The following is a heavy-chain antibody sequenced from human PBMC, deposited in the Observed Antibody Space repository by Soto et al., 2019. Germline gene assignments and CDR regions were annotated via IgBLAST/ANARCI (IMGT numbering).Heavy chain of an antibody. CDR1: GGSISSGGYY. D-gene: IGHD3-22*01. V-gene: IGHV4-31*03. Sequence: PSETLSLTCTVSGGSISSGGYYWSWIRQHPGKGLEWIGYIYYSGSTYYNPSLKSRVTISVDTSKNQFSLKLSSVTAADTAVYYCARDQVVTDDSSGYYDYYYGMDVWGQGTTVTV. CDR3: ARDQVVTDDSSGYYDYYYGMDV. CDR2: IYYSGST. J-gene: IGHJ6*02.